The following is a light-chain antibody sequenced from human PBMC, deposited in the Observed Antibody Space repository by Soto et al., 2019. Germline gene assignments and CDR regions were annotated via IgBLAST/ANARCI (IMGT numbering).Light chain of an antibody. J-gene: IGKJ1*01. Sequence: DIELTHSPGTLSLSPWEIATLSCRASQSVSSNYLAWYQQKPGQAPRLLIYDASNRATGIPARFSGSGSGTDYTLTISRLEPEDSAVDYCQQYGYSFWTFGQATKVDIK. CDR3: QQYGYSFWT. CDR1: QSVSSNY. CDR2: DAS. V-gene: IGKV3-20*01.